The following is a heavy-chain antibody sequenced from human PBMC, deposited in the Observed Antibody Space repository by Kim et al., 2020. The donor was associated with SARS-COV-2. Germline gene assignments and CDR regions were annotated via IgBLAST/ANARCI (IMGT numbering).Heavy chain of an antibody. Sequence: GGSLRLSCAASGFTFSSYGMHWVRQAPGKGLEWVAVIWYDGSNKYYADSVKGRFTISRDNSKNTLYLQMNSLRAEDTAVYYCASTYYYDSSGYITGYYFDYWGQGTLVTVSS. CDR1: GFTFSSYG. CDR3: ASTYYYDSSGYITGYYFDY. D-gene: IGHD3-22*01. V-gene: IGHV3-33*08. J-gene: IGHJ4*02. CDR2: IWYDGSNK.